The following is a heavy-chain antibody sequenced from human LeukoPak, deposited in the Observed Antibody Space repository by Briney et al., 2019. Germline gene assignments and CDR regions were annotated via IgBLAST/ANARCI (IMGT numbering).Heavy chain of an antibody. CDR1: GGSISSYY. CDR2: IYYSGST. V-gene: IGHV4-59*01. D-gene: IGHD2-21*02. Sequence: SETLSLICTVSGGSISSYYWSWIRQPPGKGLEWIGYIYYSGSTNYNPSLKSRVTISVDTSKNQFSLKLSSVTAADTAVYYCARDRGAVVVTADSNAFDIWGQGTMVTVSS. J-gene: IGHJ3*02. CDR3: ARDRGAVVVTADSNAFDI.